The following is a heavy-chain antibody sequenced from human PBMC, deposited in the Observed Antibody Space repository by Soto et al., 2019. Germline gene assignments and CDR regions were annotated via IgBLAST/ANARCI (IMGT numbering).Heavy chain of an antibody. J-gene: IGHJ5*02. CDR2: ISVNNDHT. Sequence: QVQLVQSGAEVEKPGASVKVSCKTSGYTFTTYFISWVRQAPGQGLEWMGWISVNNDHTNYALKFQGRVTMTTDTSTSTAYMELRRLRSDDTAVYYGASSRPIGAYVSWGQGTLVTVSS. CDR3: ASSRPIGAYVS. D-gene: IGHD1-26*01. CDR1: GYTFTTYF. V-gene: IGHV1-18*01.